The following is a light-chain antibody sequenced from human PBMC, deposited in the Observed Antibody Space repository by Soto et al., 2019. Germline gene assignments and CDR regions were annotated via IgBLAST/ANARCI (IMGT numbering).Light chain of an antibody. V-gene: IGLV2-14*01. CDR2: EVS. J-gene: IGLJ2*01. CDR1: SSDVGGYDY. CDR3: SSYTSITTLV. Sequence: QSVLTQPASVSGSPGQSITISCTGTSSDVGGYDYVSWYQQHPGKAPKLMIYEVSNRRPGVSDRFSGSKPGNTASLTISGLQAGDEADYYCSSYTSITTLVFGRGTKVTVL.